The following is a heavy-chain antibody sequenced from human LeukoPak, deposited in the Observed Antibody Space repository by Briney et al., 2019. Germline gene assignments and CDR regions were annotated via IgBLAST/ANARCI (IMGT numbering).Heavy chain of an antibody. CDR1: GSTFTNSW. CDR2: IYPGDSDT. J-gene: IGHJ4*02. Sequence: EESLKISCKASGSTFTNSWIGWVRQMPGKGLEWMGIIYPGDSDTRYSPSFQGQVTISVDKSVSTAYLQWGSLKDSDTAMYYCTRLLGENSEFDSWGQGTLVTVSS. CDR3: TRLLGENSEFDS. V-gene: IGHV5-51*01. D-gene: IGHD3-16*01.